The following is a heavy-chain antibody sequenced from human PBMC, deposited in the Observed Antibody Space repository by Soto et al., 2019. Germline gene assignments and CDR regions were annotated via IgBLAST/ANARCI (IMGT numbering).Heavy chain of an antibody. J-gene: IGHJ6*02. CDR2: ISTYTENT. D-gene: IGHD3-10*01. V-gene: IGHV1-18*01. CDR1: GYTFSSYD. CDR3: ARGGGSGPYGMDV. Sequence: QVQLVQSGAEVREPGASVKVSCKASGYTFSSYDITWVRQAPGQGLEWMGWISTYTENTNYAQKLQGRVTMTTDTSTNTAYMDMRSLRSDDTAVYYCARGGGSGPYGMDVWGQGTTVTVSS.